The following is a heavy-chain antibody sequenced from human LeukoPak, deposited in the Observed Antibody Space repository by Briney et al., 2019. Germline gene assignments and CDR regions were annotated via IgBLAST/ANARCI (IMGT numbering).Heavy chain of an antibody. V-gene: IGHV3-23*01. J-gene: IGHJ4*02. D-gene: IGHD2-2*01. Sequence: HSGGSLRLSCAASGFTFSSYAMSWVRQAPGKGLEWVSAISGSGGSTYYADSVKGRFTISRDNAKNSLYLQMNSLRAEDTALYYCVKGGCSSISCYCDYWGQGTLVTVFS. CDR3: VKGGCSSISCYCDY. CDR2: ISGSGGST. CDR1: GFTFSSYA.